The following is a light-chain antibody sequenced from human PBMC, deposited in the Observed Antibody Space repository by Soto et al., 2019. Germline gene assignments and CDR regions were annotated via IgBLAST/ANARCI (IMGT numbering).Light chain of an antibody. CDR2: AAS. J-gene: IGKJ3*01. Sequence: DIQMTQSPSSLSASVGDRVTITCRASQDINNYLAWYQQKPGKPPKLLIYAASTLQSGVPSRFSGGGSGTDFTITINSLQPEDVVTYYYQKHIYGPPVTFGRGTKV. V-gene: IGKV1-27*01. CDR3: QKHIYGPPVT. CDR1: QDINNY.